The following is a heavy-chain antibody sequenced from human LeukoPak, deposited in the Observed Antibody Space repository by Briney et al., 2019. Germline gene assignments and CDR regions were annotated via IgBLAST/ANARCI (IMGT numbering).Heavy chain of an antibody. D-gene: IGHD4-11*01. J-gene: IGHJ4*02. CDR2: INPNSGGT. CDR1: GYTLTDYY. CDR3: ARDDFSTYPGLNYFDY. V-gene: IGHV1-2*06. Sequence: ASVKVSCKASGYTLTDYYMHWVRQAPGQGLEWMGRINPNSGGTNYAQKFQGRVTMTRDTSISTVYMELSRLRSEDTAVYYCARDDFSTYPGLNYFDYWGQGSLVTVSS.